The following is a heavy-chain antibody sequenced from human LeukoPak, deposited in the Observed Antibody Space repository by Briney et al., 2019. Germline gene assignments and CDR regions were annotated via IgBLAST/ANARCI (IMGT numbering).Heavy chain of an antibody. J-gene: IGHJ4*02. D-gene: IGHD6-13*01. Sequence: GGTLTLSCAASGFTFSYHWMTWVRQAPGKGLEWVANIKNDGAVKNYVDSVKGRFTISRDNANNSLYLQMNSLRAEDTAIYYCAKDSYSKGNFWGQGVLVTVSS. CDR2: IKNDGAVK. CDR1: GFTFSYHW. CDR3: AKDSYSKGNF. V-gene: IGHV3-7*01.